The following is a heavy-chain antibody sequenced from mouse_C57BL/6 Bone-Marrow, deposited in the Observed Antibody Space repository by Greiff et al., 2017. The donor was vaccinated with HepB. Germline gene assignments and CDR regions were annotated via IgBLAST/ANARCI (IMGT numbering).Heavy chain of an antibody. Sequence: QVQLQQSGAELARPGASVKLSCKASGYTFTSYGISWVKQRTGQGLEWIGEIYPRSGNTYYNEKFKGKATLTADKSSSTAYMKLRSLTSEDSAVYFCARDYYGRGYAMDYGGQGTSVTVSS. CDR2: IYPRSGNT. D-gene: IGHD1-1*01. CDR3: ARDYYGRGYAMDY. CDR1: GYTFTSYG. J-gene: IGHJ4*01. V-gene: IGHV1-81*01.